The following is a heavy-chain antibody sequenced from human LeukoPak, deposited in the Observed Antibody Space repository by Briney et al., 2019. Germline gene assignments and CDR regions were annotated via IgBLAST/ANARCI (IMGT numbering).Heavy chain of an antibody. V-gene: IGHV1-3*01. CDR1: GYIFTSYA. CDR2: INAGNGNT. J-gene: IGHJ4*02. CDR3: ARSYSSSPGYFDY. Sequence: ASVKVSCKASGYIFTSYAMYWVRQAPGQRLEWMGWINAGNGNTKYSQKFQGRVTITRDTSASTAYMELSSLRSEDTAVYYCARSYSSSPGYFDYWGQGTLVTVSS. D-gene: IGHD6-6*01.